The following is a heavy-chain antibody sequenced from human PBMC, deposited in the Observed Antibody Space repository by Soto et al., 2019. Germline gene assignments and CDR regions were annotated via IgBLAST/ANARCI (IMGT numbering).Heavy chain of an antibody. D-gene: IGHD3-22*01. CDR1: GGSISSGDYY. J-gene: IGHJ4*02. CDR3: ARASEIYYYDSSGYYPYYFDY. Sequence: SETLSLTCTVSGGSISSGDYYWSWIRQPPGKGLEWIGYIYYSGSTYYNPSLKSRVTISVDTSKNQFSLKLSSVTAADTAVYYCARASEIYYYDSSGYYPYYFDYWGQGTLVTVSS. CDR2: IYYSGST. V-gene: IGHV4-30-4*01.